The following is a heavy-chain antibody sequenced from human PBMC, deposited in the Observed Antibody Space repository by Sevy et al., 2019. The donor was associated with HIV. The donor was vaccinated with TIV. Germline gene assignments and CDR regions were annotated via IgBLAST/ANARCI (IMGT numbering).Heavy chain of an antibody. CDR1: GYTFTDYY. D-gene: IGHD6-13*01. CDR2: INTNTGGT. Sequence: ASVKVSCKASGYTFTDYYIHWVRQAPGQGLEWMGWINTNTGGTNSAQKFQGRVAMTRDTSIVTAYMELSSLRFDDTALYYCARRHNSNWYALDSCGQGTLVTVSS. V-gene: IGHV1-2*02. CDR3: ARRHNSNWYALDS. J-gene: IGHJ4*02.